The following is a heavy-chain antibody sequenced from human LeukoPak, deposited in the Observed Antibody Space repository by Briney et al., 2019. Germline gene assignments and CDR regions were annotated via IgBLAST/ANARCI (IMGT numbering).Heavy chain of an antibody. J-gene: IGHJ4*02. D-gene: IGHD6-13*01. Sequence: GRSLRLSCAASGFTFSSYAMHWVRQAPGKGLEWVAVISYDGSNKYYADSVKGRFTISRDNSKNTLYLQMNSLRAEDTAVYYCESSSSWGFDYWGQGTLVTVSS. CDR3: ESSSSWGFDY. CDR2: ISYDGSNK. CDR1: GFTFSSYA. V-gene: IGHV3-30-3*01.